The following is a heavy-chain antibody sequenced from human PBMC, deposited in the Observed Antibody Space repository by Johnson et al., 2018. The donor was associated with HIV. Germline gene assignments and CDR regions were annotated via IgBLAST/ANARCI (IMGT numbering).Heavy chain of an antibody. V-gene: IGHV3-30*03. CDR2: ISYDGSNK. J-gene: IGHJ3*01. D-gene: IGHD3-16*01. Sequence: QVQLVESGGGLVQPGGSLRLSCAASGFTFSSYGMHWVRQAPGKGLEWVAVISYDGSNKYYADSVKGRFTISRDNSKNTLYLQMNSLRAEDTAVYYCARAKYGGAFDVWGQGTMVSVSS. CDR3: ARAKYGGAFDV. CDR1: GFTFSSYG.